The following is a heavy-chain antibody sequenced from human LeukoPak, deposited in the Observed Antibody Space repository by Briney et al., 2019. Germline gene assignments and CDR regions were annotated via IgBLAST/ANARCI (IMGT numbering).Heavy chain of an antibody. V-gene: IGHV3-66*04. CDR2: IYSGGST. J-gene: IGHJ4*02. CDR1: GFTVSSNY. D-gene: IGHD3-10*01. CDR3: TTHFRGWFGELRGY. Sequence: GGSLRLSCAASGFTVSSNYMSWVRQAPGKGLEWVSVIYSGGSTYYADSVKGRFTISRDNSKNTLYLQMNSLRAEDTAVYYCTTHFRGWFGELRGYWGQGTLVTVSS.